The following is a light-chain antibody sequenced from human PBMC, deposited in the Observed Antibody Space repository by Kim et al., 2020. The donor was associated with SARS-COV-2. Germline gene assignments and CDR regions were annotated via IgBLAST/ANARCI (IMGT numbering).Light chain of an antibody. CDR1: SLRSYY. J-gene: IGLJ2*01. CDR2: GKN. Sequence: VALGQTVRITCQGDSLRSYYASWYQQKPGQAPILVIYGKNNRPSGIPDRFSGSSSGNTASLTITGTQAGDEADYYCNSRNSNDNVVFGGGTQLTVL. V-gene: IGLV3-19*01. CDR3: NSRNSNDNVV.